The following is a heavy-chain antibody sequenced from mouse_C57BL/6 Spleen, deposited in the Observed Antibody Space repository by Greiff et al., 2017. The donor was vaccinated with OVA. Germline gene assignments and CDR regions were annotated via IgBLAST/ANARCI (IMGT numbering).Heavy chain of an antibody. D-gene: IGHD2-4*01. CDR3: ASYDYDGSYFDY. CDR1: GYSITSGYY. J-gene: IGHJ2*01. CDR2: ISYDGSN. V-gene: IGHV3-6*01. Sequence: EVQLQESGPGLVKPSQSLSLTCSVTGYSITSGYYWNWIRQFPGNKLEWMGYISYDGSNNYNPSLKNRISITRDTSKNQFFLKLNSVTTEDTATYYCASYDYDGSYFDYWGQGTTLTVSS.